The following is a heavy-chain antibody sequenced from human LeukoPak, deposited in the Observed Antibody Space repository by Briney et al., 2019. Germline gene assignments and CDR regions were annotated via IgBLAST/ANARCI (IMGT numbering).Heavy chain of an antibody. V-gene: IGHV3-74*01. J-gene: IGHJ4*02. CDR3: ASGYARSARHQSDF. CDR1: GFTFSDYW. D-gene: IGHD5-12*01. CDR2: INSDGTNT. Sequence: GGSLRLFCGVSGFTFSDYWMHWVRQAPGKGLVWVSRINSDGTNTNYAGSVKGRFTISRDNAKNTLYLQMNSLRVEDTAVYYCASGYARSARHQSDFWGQGTVVTVSS.